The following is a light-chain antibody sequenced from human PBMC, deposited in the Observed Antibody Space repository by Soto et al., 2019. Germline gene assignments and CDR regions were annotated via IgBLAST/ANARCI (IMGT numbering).Light chain of an antibody. J-gene: IGKJ1*01. V-gene: IGKV1-12*01. Sequence: DIQMTQSSSSVSASVGDRVTITCRASQGTSSWLAWYQQKPGKAPKLLIYAASSLQSGVPSRFSGSGSGTDFTLTISSLQPEDFATYYCQQANSFPWTFGQGTKVDIK. CDR2: AAS. CDR3: QQANSFPWT. CDR1: QGTSSW.